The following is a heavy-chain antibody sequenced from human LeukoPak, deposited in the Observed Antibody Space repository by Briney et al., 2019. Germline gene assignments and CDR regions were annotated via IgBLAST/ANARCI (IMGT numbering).Heavy chain of an antibody. Sequence: PSETLSLTCTVSGGSISSYYWSWIRLPPGKGLEWIGYIYYSGATYYNPSLKSRVTISLDTSKNQFSLKLNSVTAADAAVYYCARAGYSYGTGYYFDYWGQGALVTLSS. V-gene: IGHV4-59*01. CDR1: GGSISSYY. CDR2: IYYSGAT. J-gene: IGHJ4*02. D-gene: IGHD5-18*01. CDR3: ARAGYSYGTGYYFDY.